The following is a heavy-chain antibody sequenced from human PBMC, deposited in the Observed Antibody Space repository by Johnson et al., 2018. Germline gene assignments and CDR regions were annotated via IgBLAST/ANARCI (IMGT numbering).Heavy chain of an antibody. CDR1: GGYISRTTYY. CDR2: VYTSGST. Sequence: QVQLQESGPGLVVPSETLSLPCTVSGGYISRTTYYWGWIRQPPGEGLEWIGSVYTSGSTYYNSSLKSRVTISVGVSNSQFSLTLSSVTAADTAVYYCAREDYGGNDYYYMDVWGQAATVTVSS. J-gene: IGHJ6*03. CDR3: AREDYGGNDYYYMDV. D-gene: IGHD4-23*01. V-gene: IGHV4-39*07.